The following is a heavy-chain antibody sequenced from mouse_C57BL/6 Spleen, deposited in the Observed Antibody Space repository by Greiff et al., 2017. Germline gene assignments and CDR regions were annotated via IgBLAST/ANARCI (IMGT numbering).Heavy chain of an antibody. CDR2: ISYDGSN. J-gene: IGHJ1*03. CDR1: GYSITSGYY. V-gene: IGHV3-6*01. Sequence: ESGPGLVKPSQSLSLTCSVTGYSITSGYYWNWIRQFPGNKLEWMGYISYDGSNNYNPSLKNRISSTRDTSKNQFFLKLNSVTTEDTATYYCAREPYWYFDVWGTGTTVTVSS. CDR3: AREPYWYFDV.